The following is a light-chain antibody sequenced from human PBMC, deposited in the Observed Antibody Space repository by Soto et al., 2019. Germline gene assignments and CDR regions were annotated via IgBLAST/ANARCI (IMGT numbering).Light chain of an antibody. Sequence: EIVMTQSPATLSVSPGERATLSCRASQSVNTNLTWYQQKPGQAPRLLIYGPSTRATGIPARFGGIGSGTEFILTIISLRSEDFVVYYFQRYNNCLPWTFVQGTKVEIK. CDR2: GPS. V-gene: IGKV3-15*01. CDR3: QRYNNCLPWT. CDR1: QSVNTN. J-gene: IGKJ1*01.